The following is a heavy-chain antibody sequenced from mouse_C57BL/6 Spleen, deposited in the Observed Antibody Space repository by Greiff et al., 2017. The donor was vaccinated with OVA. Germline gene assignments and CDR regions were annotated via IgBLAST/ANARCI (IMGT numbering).Heavy chain of an antibody. CDR2: IDPSDSET. J-gene: IGHJ1*03. CDR3: ARRDYDDWYFDV. Sequence: VQLQQPGAELVRPGSSVKLSCKASGYTFTSYWMHWVKQRPIKGLEWIGNIDPSDSETHYNQKFKDKATLTVDKSSSTAYMQISSLTSEDSAVYYCARRDYDDWYFDVWGTGTTVTVSS. V-gene: IGHV1-52*01. CDR1: GYTFTSYW. D-gene: IGHD2-4*01.